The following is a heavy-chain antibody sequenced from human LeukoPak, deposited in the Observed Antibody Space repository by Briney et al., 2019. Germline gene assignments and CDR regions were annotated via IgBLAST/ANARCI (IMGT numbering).Heavy chain of an antibody. J-gene: IGHJ4*02. V-gene: IGHV3-69-1*01. D-gene: IGHD3-22*01. CDR1: GFTFSNYW. CDR2: ISSGGHI. Sequence: GGSLRLSCAASGFTFSNYWMSWVRQAPGKGLEWVSTISSGGHIYYEDSVKGRFTISRDNAKNSLYLQMNSLRAEDTAVYYCARDQDGGKYYYESSGYSHWGQGILVTVSS. CDR3: ARDQDGGKYYYESSGYSH.